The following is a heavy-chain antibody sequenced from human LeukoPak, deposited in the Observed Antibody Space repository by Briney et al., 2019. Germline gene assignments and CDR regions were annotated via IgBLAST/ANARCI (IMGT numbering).Heavy chain of an antibody. V-gene: IGHV1-69*13. J-gene: IGHJ6*03. CDR2: IIPIFGTA. CDR1: GGTFSSYA. Sequence: SVKVSCKASGGTFSSYAISWVRQAPGQGLEWMGGIIPIFGTANYAQKFQGRVTITADESTSTAYMELSSLRSEDTAVYYCARVLGIAPDYYYYYMDVWGKGTTVTVSS. D-gene: IGHD6-13*01. CDR3: ARVLGIAPDYYYYYMDV.